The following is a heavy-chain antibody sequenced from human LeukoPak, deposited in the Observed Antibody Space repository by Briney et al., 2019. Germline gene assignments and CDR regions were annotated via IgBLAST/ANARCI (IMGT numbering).Heavy chain of an antibody. CDR3: TRDDTYSSGWYFFDY. CDR1: GFTSGDYA. Sequence: GGSLRLSSTASGFTSGDYAMSWFRQAPGKGLEWVGFIRSKAYGGTTEYAASVKGRFTISRDDSKSIAYLQMNSLKTEDTAVYYCTRDDTYSSGWYFFDYWGQGTLVTVSS. CDR2: IRSKAYGGTT. J-gene: IGHJ4*02. D-gene: IGHD6-19*01. V-gene: IGHV3-49*03.